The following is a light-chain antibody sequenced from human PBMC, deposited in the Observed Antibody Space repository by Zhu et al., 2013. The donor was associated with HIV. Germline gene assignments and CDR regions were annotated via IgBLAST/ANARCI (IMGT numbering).Light chain of an antibody. CDR3: LQLNSYPIFA. Sequence: DIQMTQSPSSLSASVGDRVTITCRASQVIDNDLGWYQQKPGKAPKRLIYAASTLQRGVPSRFSASASGTEFTLTISGLQPEDFATYYCLQLNSYPIFAFGPGTKVNIK. CDR2: AAS. J-gene: IGKJ3*01. CDR1: QVIDND. V-gene: IGKV1-17*01.